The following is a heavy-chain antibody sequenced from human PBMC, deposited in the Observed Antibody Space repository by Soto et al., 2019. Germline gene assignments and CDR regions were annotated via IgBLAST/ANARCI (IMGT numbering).Heavy chain of an antibody. Sequence: GGSLRLSCAASGFTFSSYAMSWVRQAPGKGLEWVSAISGSGGSTYYADSVKGRFTISRDNSKNTLYLQMNSLRAEDTAVYYCAKAVDYGGNSDYFDYWGQGTLVNVSS. D-gene: IGHD4-17*01. CDR1: GFTFSSYA. CDR2: ISGSGGST. V-gene: IGHV3-23*01. CDR3: AKAVDYGGNSDYFDY. J-gene: IGHJ4*02.